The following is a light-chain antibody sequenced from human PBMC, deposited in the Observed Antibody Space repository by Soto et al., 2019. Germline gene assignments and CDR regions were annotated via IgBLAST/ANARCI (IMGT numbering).Light chain of an antibody. V-gene: IGLV2-11*01. CDR3: CSYAGSYSWV. CDR2: DVT. Sequence: QSVLTQPSSVSGSPGQSVTISCTGTSSNVGGYSYVSWYQQHPGIAPQLIIYDVTKRPSGVPDRFSGSKSGNTASLTISGLQAEDEADYYCCSYAGSYSWVFGGGTKLTVL. CDR1: SSNVGGYSY. J-gene: IGLJ3*02.